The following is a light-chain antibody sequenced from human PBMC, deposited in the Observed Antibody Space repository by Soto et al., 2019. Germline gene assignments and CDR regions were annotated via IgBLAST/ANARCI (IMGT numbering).Light chain of an antibody. CDR1: QSISTY. Sequence: IQMTQSPSSLSASVGDIVTITCRASQSISTYLNWYQQKPGKAPKVLIYAASSLQSGVPSRFSGSGSGPDFTLTIGSLQPEDFATYYCQQSYSTPYTFGQGPRWIS. V-gene: IGKV1-39*01. CDR2: AAS. CDR3: QQSYSTPYT. J-gene: IGKJ2*01.